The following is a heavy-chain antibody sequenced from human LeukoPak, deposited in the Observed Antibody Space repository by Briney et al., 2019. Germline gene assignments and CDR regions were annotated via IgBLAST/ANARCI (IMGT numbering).Heavy chain of an antibody. CDR1: GYIFTTYG. CDR3: ARGGDHHDY. D-gene: IGHD2-21*02. Sequence: ASVNVSCKASGYIFTTYGISWVRQAPGQGLEWMGWISVYKGTANYAPSLQGRVTMTRDKSTNTAYMELRSLRSDDTAVYYCARGGDHHDYWGQGTLVTVSS. J-gene: IGHJ4*02. V-gene: IGHV1-18*01. CDR2: ISVYKGTA.